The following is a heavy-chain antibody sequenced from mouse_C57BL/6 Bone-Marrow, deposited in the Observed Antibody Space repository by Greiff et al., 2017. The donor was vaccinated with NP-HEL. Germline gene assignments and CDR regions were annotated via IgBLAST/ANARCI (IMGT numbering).Heavy chain of an antibody. CDR2: ISSGCSYT. CDR1: GFTFTSYG. D-gene: IGHD4-1*01. J-gene: IGHJ2*01. V-gene: IGHV5-6*01. Sequence: EVQLQESGGDLVKPGASLKLSCAASGFTFTSYGMSWVRQTPDKRLEWVATISSGCSYTYYPDSVKGRFTISRDNAKNTLYLQMGSLKSEDTAMDYYARDNWDEFDYGGQGTTLTVSS. CDR3: ARDNWDEFDY.